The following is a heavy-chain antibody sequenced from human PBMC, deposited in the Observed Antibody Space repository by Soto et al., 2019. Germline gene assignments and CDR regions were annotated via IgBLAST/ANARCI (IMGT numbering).Heavy chain of an antibody. J-gene: IGHJ4*02. Sequence: EVQLVESGGGLVKPGGSLRLSCAASGFTLSNYSMNWVRQAPGKGLEWVSSSSSSSSYIHYADSVKGRFTISRDNAKNSLYLQMNSLRAEDTAVYYCARAHVKKRGYSYGPGLDYWGQGTLVTVSS. CDR3: ARAHVKKRGYSYGPGLDY. V-gene: IGHV3-21*04. CDR2: SSSSSSYI. CDR1: GFTLSNYS. D-gene: IGHD5-18*01.